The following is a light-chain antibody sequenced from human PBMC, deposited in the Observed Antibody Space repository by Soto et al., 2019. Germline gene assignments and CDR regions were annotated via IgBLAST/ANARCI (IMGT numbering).Light chain of an antibody. Sequence: EIVVTQSPATLSVSPGERATLSCRASQSVGNNFAWYQQKPGQAPRLLIFATSTRATGVPARFSGSGSGTEFTLTISSLQSEDFAVYCCQRYGDWPLTFGGGAKVEIE. CDR2: ATS. CDR1: QSVGNN. CDR3: QRYGDWPLT. J-gene: IGKJ4*01. V-gene: IGKV3-15*01.